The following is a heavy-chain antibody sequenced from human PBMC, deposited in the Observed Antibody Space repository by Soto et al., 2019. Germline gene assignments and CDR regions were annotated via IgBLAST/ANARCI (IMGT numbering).Heavy chain of an antibody. D-gene: IGHD4-17*01. CDR3: AGRYGYYFAY. J-gene: IGHJ4*02. CDR2: IYYSGST. CDR1: GGSISSYY. V-gene: IGHV4-59*08. Sequence: PSETLSLTCTVSGGSISSYYWSWIRQPPGKGLEWIGYIYYSGSTNYNPSLKSRVTISVDTSKNQLSLKLSSVTAADTAVYYCAGRYGYYFAYWGQGTLVTVSS.